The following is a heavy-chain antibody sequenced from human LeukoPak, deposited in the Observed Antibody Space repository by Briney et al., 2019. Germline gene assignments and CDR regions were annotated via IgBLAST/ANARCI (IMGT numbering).Heavy chain of an antibody. V-gene: IGHV3-7*01. CDR2: IKQDGSEK. Sequence: PGGSLRLSCAASGFTFTRYWMSWVRQAPGKGLEWVANIKQDGSEKYYVDSVKGRFTISRDNGKDSLYLQMNNLRAEDTAVYYCARARNGPHYFDNWGQGTLVSVSS. D-gene: IGHD1-14*01. CDR1: GFTFTRYW. J-gene: IGHJ4*02. CDR3: ARARNGPHYFDN.